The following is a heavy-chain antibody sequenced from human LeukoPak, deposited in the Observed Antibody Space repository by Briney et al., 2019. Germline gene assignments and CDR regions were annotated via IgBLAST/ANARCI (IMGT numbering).Heavy chain of an antibody. J-gene: IGHJ6*03. Sequence: PSETLSLTCAVYGGSFSGYYWSWIRQPPGKGLEWIGEINHSGSTNYNPSLKSRVTISVGTSKNQFSLKLSSVTAADTAVYYCARALMKYYYYYMDVWGKGTTVTVSS. CDR2: INHSGST. CDR1: GGSFSGYY. CDR3: ARALMKYYYYYMDV. V-gene: IGHV4-34*01.